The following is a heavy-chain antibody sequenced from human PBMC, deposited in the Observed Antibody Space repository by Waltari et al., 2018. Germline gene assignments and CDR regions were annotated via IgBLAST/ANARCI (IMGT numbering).Heavy chain of an antibody. CDR3: ARGAYYYGSGSHPFDY. CDR1: GFTFSSYW. CDR2: INSDGSST. D-gene: IGHD3-10*01. Sequence: EVQLVESGGGLVQPGGSLRLSCAASGFTFSSYWMHWVRQAPGKGLVWVSRINSDGSSTSYADSVKGRFTISRDNAKNTLYLQMNSLRAEDTAVYYCARGAYYYGSGSHPFDYWGQGTLVTVSS. J-gene: IGHJ4*02. V-gene: IGHV3-74*01.